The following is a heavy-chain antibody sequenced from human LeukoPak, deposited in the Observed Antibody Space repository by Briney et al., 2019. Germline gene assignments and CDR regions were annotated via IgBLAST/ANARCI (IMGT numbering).Heavy chain of an antibody. CDR3: AKDHRYYYDSSGYYGPSGY. CDR1: GFTFSSYG. CDR2: IRYDGSNK. Sequence: PGGSLRLSCAASGFTFSSYGMHWVRQAPGKGLEWVAFIRYDGSNKYYADSVKGRFTISRDNSKNTLYLQMNSLRAEDTAVYYCAKDHRYYYDSSGYYGPSGYWGQGTLVTVSS. J-gene: IGHJ4*02. V-gene: IGHV3-30*02. D-gene: IGHD3-22*01.